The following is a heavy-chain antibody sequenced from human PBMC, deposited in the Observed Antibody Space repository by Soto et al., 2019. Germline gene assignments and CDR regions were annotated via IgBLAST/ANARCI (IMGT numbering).Heavy chain of an antibody. V-gene: IGHV3-74*01. Sequence: GGSLRLSCTASEITLNIYWMHWIRQAPGKGLVWVSRINPESTTLTYADSVKGRFTISRDNSKSTLYLQVDSLRPEDAAVYYCARDPKTSGGQHWAFNYFDSWGQGTLVTVSS. J-gene: IGHJ4*02. CDR2: INPESTTL. CDR1: EITLNIYW. CDR3: ARDPKTSGGQHWAFNYFDS. D-gene: IGHD7-27*01.